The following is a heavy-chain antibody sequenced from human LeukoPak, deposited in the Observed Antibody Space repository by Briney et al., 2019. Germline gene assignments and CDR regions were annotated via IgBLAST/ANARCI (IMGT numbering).Heavy chain of an antibody. CDR3: ASIAVAGLISFDY. CDR2: IYYSGST. Sequence: SETLSLTCTVSGGSISSSSYYWGWIRQPPGKGLEWIGSIYYSGSTYYNPSLKSRVTISVDTSKNQFSLKLSSVTAAYTAVYYCASIAVAGLISFDYWGQGTLVTVSS. J-gene: IGHJ4*02. D-gene: IGHD6-19*01. V-gene: IGHV4-39*01. CDR1: GGSISSSSYY.